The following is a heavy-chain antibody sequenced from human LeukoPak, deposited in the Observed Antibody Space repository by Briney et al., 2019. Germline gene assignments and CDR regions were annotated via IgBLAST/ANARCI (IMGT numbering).Heavy chain of an antibody. CDR2: ISPYSGYT. CDR1: GHTFTTYG. D-gene: IGHD3-10*01. J-gene: IGHJ4*02. Sequence: ASVKVSCKASGHTFTTYGIIWVRQAPGQGLEWMGWISPYSGYTNHAQKFQDRVTMTTDTSTSTAYMELRTLISDDTAVYYCAREGAYGSGSYYNPSPYFDYWGQGTLVTVSS. CDR3: AREGAYGSGSYYNPSPYFDY. V-gene: IGHV1-18*01.